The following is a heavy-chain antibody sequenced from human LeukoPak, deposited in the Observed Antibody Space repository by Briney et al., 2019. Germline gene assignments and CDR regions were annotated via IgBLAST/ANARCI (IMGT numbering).Heavy chain of an antibody. J-gene: IGHJ4*02. Sequence: GGSLRLSCAASGFTFSRYWMSWVRQAPGKGLEWVANIKQDGSEKYYVDSVKGRFTISRDNAKNSLYLQVNSLRAEDTALYYCTRDLTPRYVWGSPDYWGQGTLVTVSS. D-gene: IGHD3-16*01. CDR3: TRDLTPRYVWGSPDY. V-gene: IGHV3-7*03. CDR1: GFTFSRYW. CDR2: IKQDGSEK.